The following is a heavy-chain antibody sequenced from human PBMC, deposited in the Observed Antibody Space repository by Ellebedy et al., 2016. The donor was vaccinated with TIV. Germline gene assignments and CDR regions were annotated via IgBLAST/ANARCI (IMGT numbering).Heavy chain of an antibody. J-gene: IGHJ4*02. D-gene: IGHD6-19*01. CDR1: GFTFSDYY. Sequence: PGGSLRLSCAASGFTFSDYYMSWPRQAPGKGLEWIPFISGRGTYTNYADSVEGRFTISKDNTMNSLSLQMNSLRGEDTAVYYCAREFAVAGYLDYWGQGILVTVSS. V-gene: IGHV3-11*06. CDR3: AREFAVAGYLDY. CDR2: ISGRGTYT.